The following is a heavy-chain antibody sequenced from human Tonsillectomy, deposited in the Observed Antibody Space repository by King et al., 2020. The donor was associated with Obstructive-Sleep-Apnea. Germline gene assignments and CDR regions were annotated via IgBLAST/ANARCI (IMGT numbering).Heavy chain of an antibody. CDR1: GDSIRSYY. Sequence: QLQESDPGLVKPSETLSLTCTVAGDSIRSYYWSWIRQPPGKGLEWIGYLYDSGRTIYNPYLKSRVRISEYTSKNQFYMTLSSVTAADTAVYYCASTPSRDGYNSFCYFVLWGRGTLVSVSS. J-gene: IGHJ2*01. CDR2: LYDSGRT. V-gene: IGHV4-59*01. CDR3: ASTPSRDGYNSFCYFVL. D-gene: IGHD5-24*01.